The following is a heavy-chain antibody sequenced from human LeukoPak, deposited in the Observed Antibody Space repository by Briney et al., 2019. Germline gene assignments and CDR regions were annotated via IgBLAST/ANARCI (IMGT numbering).Heavy chain of an antibody. D-gene: IGHD6-6*01. CDR2: MYHSGNT. Sequence: PSGTLSLTCAVSGGSISSNNWWSWVRQPPGKGLEWIVEMYHSGNTNYNPSLESRAAISVDKSKNQLSLKLNSVTAADTAVYYCARDVGARLPGYWGQGILVTVSS. J-gene: IGHJ4*02. V-gene: IGHV4-4*02. CDR3: ARDVGARLPGY. CDR1: GGSISSNNW.